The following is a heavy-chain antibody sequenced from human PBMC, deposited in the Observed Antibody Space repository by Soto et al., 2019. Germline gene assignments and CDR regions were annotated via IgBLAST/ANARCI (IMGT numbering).Heavy chain of an antibody. D-gene: IGHD3-22*01. CDR1: GGSFSGYY. Sequence: SETLSLTCAVYGGSFSGYYWSWIRQPPGKGLEWIGEINHSGSTNYNPSLKSRVTISVDTSKNQFSLKLSSVTAADTAVYYCARVGDSSGYYNYYYYYGMDVWGQGTTVTVSS. CDR2: INHSGST. J-gene: IGHJ6*02. CDR3: ARVGDSSGYYNYYYYYGMDV. V-gene: IGHV4-34*01.